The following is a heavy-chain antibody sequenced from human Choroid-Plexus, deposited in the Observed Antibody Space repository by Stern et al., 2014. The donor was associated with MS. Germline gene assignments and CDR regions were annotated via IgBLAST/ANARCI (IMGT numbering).Heavy chain of an antibody. CDR2: VNPNTGGT. V-gene: IGHV1-2*02. J-gene: IGHJ6*02. D-gene: IGHD3-3*01. CDR3: ARDQRGITIFGVVTDYYYLGMDV. Sequence: QDQLVQSGAEVKKPGASVKVSCKASGYIFTGYYIHWVRQAPGQGLEWMAWVNPNTGGTKYAQKDQGRVTMSRDTSSSTAYVELSSLTSDDTAVYYCARDQRGITIFGVVTDYYYLGMDVWGQGTTVTVSS. CDR1: GYIFTGYY.